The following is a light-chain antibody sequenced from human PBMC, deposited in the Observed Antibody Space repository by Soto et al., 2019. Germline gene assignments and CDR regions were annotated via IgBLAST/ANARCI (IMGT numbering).Light chain of an antibody. CDR3: QQRHMWPIT. V-gene: IGKV3-11*01. Sequence: EVVLTQSPVTLSLSPGERATLSCRASQSFRGLLAWYQQKPGQAPRLLIYDAYNRATGIPPRFSGSGSGTAFTLTISSLEPEDSAVYYCQQRHMWPITFGHGTRLEIK. CDR2: DAY. CDR1: QSFRGL. J-gene: IGKJ5*01.